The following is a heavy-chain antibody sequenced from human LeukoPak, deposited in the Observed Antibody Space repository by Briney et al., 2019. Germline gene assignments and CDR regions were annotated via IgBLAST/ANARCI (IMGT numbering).Heavy chain of an antibody. D-gene: IGHD3-10*02. J-gene: IGHJ4*02. V-gene: IGHV4-39*07. Sequence: SESLSLTCTVAGGSISSSSYYWGWIRQPPGKGLEWFGSIYYSGSTYYNPSLKSRVTISVDTSKNQFSLKLSSVTAADTAVYYCARGRMGDSKFGYWGQGTLVTVSS. CDR1: GGSISSSSYY. CDR3: ARGRMGDSKFGY. CDR2: IYYSGST.